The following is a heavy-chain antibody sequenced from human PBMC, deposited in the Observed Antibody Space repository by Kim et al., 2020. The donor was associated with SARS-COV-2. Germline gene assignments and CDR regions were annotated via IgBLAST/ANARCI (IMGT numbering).Heavy chain of an antibody. CDR1: GYSFTSYW. CDR3: AGRHMVRGVRSAFDI. J-gene: IGHJ3*02. CDR2: IYPGDSDT. Sequence: GESLKISCKGSGYSFTSYWIGWVRQMPGKGLEWMGIIYPGDSDTRYSPSFQGQVTISADKSISTAYLQWSSLKASDTAMYYCAGRHMVRGVRSAFDIWGQGTMVTVSS. V-gene: IGHV5-51*01. D-gene: IGHD3-10*01.